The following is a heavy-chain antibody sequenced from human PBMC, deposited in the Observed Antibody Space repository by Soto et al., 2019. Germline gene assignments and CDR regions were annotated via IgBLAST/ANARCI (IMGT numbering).Heavy chain of an antibody. CDR3: AGSGSPRDWFAP. D-gene: IGHD3-22*01. CDR1: GFTFSSYG. Sequence: GGSLRLSCAASGFTFSSYGMHWVRQAPGKGLEWVAVIWYDGSNKYYADSVKGRFTISRDNSKNTLYLQMNSLRAEDTAVYYCAGSGSPRDWFAPWGQGTLVTVSS. J-gene: IGHJ5*02. V-gene: IGHV3-33*01. CDR2: IWYDGSNK.